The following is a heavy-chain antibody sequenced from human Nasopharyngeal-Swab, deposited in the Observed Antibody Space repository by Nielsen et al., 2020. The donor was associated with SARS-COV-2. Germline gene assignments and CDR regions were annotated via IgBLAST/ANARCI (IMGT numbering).Heavy chain of an antibody. V-gene: IGHV3-74*01. J-gene: IGHJ4*02. CDR2: VSTDGTTT. Sequence: GGSLRLSCAASGFVFSTYWMHWVRQAPGKGLVRVSAVSTDGTTTYYAGSVRGRFTISRDNAKSTLYMRLSSLTAEDTAVYYCARGPTPSDNSAFLRDWGQGILVTVSS. D-gene: IGHD6-19*01. CDR3: ARGPTPSDNSAFLRD. CDR1: GFVFSTYW.